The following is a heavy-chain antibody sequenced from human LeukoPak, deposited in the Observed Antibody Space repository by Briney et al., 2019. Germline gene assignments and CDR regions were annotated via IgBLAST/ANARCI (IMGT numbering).Heavy chain of an antibody. Sequence: PSETLSLTCAVYGGSFSGYYWSWIRQPPGKGLEWIGEINHSGSTNYNPSLKSRVTISVDTSKNQFSLKLSSVTAADTAVYYCARFSGWLPFDPWGQGTLVTVSS. CDR2: INHSGST. V-gene: IGHV4-34*01. CDR1: GGSFSGYY. J-gene: IGHJ5*02. CDR3: ARFSGWLPFDP. D-gene: IGHD5-24*01.